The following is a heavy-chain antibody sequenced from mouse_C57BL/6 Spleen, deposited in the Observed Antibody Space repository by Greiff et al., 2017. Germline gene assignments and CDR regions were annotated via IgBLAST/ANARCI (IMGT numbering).Heavy chain of an antibody. CDR3: ARGDWDGY. CDR2: IDPSGSYT. J-gene: IGHJ2*01. CDR1: GYTFTSYW. V-gene: IGHV1-50*01. Sequence: QVQLQQSGAELVKPGASVKLSCKASGYTFTSYWMQWVKQRPGQGLEWIGEIDPSGSYTNYNQKFKGKATLTVDTSSSTAYVQLSSLTSEDSAVYYCARGDWDGYWGQGTTLTVSS. D-gene: IGHD4-1*01.